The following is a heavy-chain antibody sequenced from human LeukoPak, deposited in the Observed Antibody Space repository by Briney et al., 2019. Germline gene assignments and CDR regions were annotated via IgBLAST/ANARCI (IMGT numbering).Heavy chain of an antibody. V-gene: IGHV3-74*01. CDR3: LRDLNWSLDQ. CDR1: GFTFSNYM. CDR2: IKSDGITI. Sequence: GGSLRLSCAASGFTFSNYMMHWVRQAPGKGLVWVSRIKSDGITITYADSVKGRFTISRDSAKNALYLQMNSLRAEDTAVYYCLRDLNWSLDQWGQGTLVTVSS. J-gene: IGHJ4*02. D-gene: IGHD1-20*01.